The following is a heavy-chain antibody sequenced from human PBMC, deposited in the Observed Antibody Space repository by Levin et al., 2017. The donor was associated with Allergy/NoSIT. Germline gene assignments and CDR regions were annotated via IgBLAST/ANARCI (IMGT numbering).Heavy chain of an antibody. D-gene: IGHD6-19*01. CDR2: TYFRSDWFH. J-gene: IGHJ4*02. V-gene: IGHV6-1*01. CDR3: ARDLTVAGNGHFDY. Sequence: SQTLSLTCAISGDTVSTNGAAWNWIRQSPSRGLEWLGRTYFRSDWFHDYGISVKSRIVINPDTSKNQFSLRLNSVTPEDSAVYYCARDLTVAGNGHFDYWGQGTLVTVSS. CDR1: GDTVSTNGAA.